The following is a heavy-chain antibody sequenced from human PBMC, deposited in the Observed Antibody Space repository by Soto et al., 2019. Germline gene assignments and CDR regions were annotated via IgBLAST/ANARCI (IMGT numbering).Heavy chain of an antibody. J-gene: IGHJ4*02. CDR1: GYTFTSYW. D-gene: IGHD2-15*01. CDR3: ARRSCSGGSCLVYFDY. V-gene: IGHV5-51*01. Sequence: GESLKISCKGSGYTFTSYWIGWVRQMPGKGLEWMGIIYPGDSYTTYNPSFQGQVTISADKSINTAYLQWSSLKASDTGMYYCARRSCSGGSCLVYFDYWGQGALVTGLL. CDR2: IYPGDSYT.